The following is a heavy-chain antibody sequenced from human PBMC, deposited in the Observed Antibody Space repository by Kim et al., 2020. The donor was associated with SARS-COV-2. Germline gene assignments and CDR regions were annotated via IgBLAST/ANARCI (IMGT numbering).Heavy chain of an antibody. D-gene: IGHD2-2*03. CDR2: IKSKTDGGTT. CDR1: GFTFSNAW. V-gene: IGHV3-15*01. Sequence: GGSLRLSCAASGFTFSNAWMSWVRQAPGKGLEWVGRIKSKTDGGTTDYAAPVKGRFTISRDDSKNTLYLQMNSLKTEDTAVYYCTTDVLGYCSSTSCYLWGQGTLVTDSS. CDR3: TTDVLGYCSSTSCYL. J-gene: IGHJ4*02.